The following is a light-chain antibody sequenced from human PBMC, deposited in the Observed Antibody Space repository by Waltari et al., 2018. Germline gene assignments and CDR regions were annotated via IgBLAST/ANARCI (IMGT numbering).Light chain of an antibody. CDR3: QSFDSRLSDGVV. CDR2: GNN. CDR1: SSNLGAGHH. Sequence: QSVLTQPPSVSGTPGQRVTISCTGSSSNLGAGHHVHWSQKIPGTAPKLLIFGNNNRPSGGPDRFSGSKSGTSASLAITGLQAEDEGDYYCQSFDSRLSDGVVFGGGTKVTVL. V-gene: IGLV1-40*01. J-gene: IGLJ2*01.